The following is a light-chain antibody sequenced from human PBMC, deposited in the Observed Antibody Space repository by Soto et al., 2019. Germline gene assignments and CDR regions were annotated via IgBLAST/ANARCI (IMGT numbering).Light chain of an antibody. CDR3: QSYDSNLNGLYD. V-gene: IGLV1-40*01. J-gene: IGLJ1*01. Sequence: QSVLTQPPSVSGAPGQRVTISCTGSSSNIGTQTVHWYQHLPGAAPKVLIYANNNRPSGVPDRFSVSKSGTSASLAITGLQAEDEADYYCQSYDSNLNGLYDFGTGTKVTVL. CDR1: SSNIGTQT. CDR2: ANN.